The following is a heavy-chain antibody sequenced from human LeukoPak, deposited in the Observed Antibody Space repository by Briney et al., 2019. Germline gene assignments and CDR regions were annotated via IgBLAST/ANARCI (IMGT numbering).Heavy chain of an antibody. D-gene: IGHD3-9*01. Sequence: ASVKVSCKASGYTFTSYSMDWVRQAPGQGLEWMGWINTNTGNPTYAQGFTGRFVFSLDTSVSTAYLQISSLKAEDTAVYYCARDIPPPYYDILTGYYEGFDYWGQGTLVTVSS. V-gene: IGHV7-4-1*02. CDR2: INTNTGNP. J-gene: IGHJ4*02. CDR1: GYTFTSYS. CDR3: ARDIPPPYYDILTGYYEGFDY.